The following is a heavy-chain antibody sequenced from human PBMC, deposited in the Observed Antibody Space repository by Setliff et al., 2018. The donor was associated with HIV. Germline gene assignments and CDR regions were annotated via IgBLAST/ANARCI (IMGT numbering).Heavy chain of an antibody. V-gene: IGHV4-34*01. Sequence: PSETLSLTCNVSGASLGGSGFYWGWLRQPPGKGLQWIGEIHHTGSTNYNPSLKSRVTISADTSKKHFSLKLSSVTAADAAMYYCARADIYGYVDFWGQGTLVTVSS. J-gene: IGHJ4*02. D-gene: IGHD5-18*01. CDR1: GASLGGSGFY. CDR3: ARADIYGYVDF. CDR2: IHHTGST.